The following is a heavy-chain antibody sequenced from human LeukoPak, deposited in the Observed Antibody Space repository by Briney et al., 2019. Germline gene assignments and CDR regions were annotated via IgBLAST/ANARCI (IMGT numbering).Heavy chain of an antibody. CDR3: ARDNYYDLYYFDY. D-gene: IGHD3-22*01. CDR1: GFTFSSYW. Sequence: GGSLRLSCAASGFTFSSYWMHWVRQAPGMGLVWVSRINSDGSIASYADSVKGRFTISRDNAKNSLYLQMNSLRAEDTAVYYCARDNYYDLYYFDYWGQGTLVTVSS. J-gene: IGHJ4*02. CDR2: INSDGSIA. V-gene: IGHV3-74*01.